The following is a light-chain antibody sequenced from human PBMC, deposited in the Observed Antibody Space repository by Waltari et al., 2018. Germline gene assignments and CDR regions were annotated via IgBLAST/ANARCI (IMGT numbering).Light chain of an antibody. CDR1: QNVSIF. CDR3: QQRSIWPPIT. V-gene: IGKV3-11*01. J-gene: IGKJ5*01. CDR2: DVD. Sequence: DIVLTQSPATLSVSPGERATVSCRASQNVSIFLAWYQHKPGQAPRLIIYDVDNRATGIPPRFSGSGSGTDFTLTISRFESEDSAVYSCQQRSIWPPITFGQGTRLEIK.